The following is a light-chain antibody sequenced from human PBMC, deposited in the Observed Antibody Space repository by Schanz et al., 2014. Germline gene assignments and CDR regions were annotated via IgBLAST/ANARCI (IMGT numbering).Light chain of an antibody. J-gene: IGLJ3*02. CDR3: QSYDSSLSGSEV. V-gene: IGLV2-11*01. CDR2: DVS. Sequence: QSVLTQPRSMSGSPGQSVTISCTGTSGDVGEYNYVSWFQQYPGKAPKLMIYDVSTRPLGVPDRFSGSKSGITASLTISGLQAEDEADYYCQSYDSSLSGSEVFGGGTKLTVL. CDR1: SGDVGEYNY.